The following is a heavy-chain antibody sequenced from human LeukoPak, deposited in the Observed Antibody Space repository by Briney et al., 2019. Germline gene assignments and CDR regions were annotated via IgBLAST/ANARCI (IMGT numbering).Heavy chain of an antibody. CDR3: ARVGDYYDSSGYYYSPLRYFQH. D-gene: IGHD3-22*01. V-gene: IGHV1-18*01. Sequence: ASVKVSCKASGYTFTSYGISWVRQAPGQGLEWMGWVSAYNGNTNYAQKLQGRVTMTTDTSTSTAYMELGSLRSDDTAVYYCARVGDYYDSSGYYYSPLRYFQHWGQGTLVTVSS. J-gene: IGHJ1*01. CDR2: VSAYNGNT. CDR1: GYTFTSYG.